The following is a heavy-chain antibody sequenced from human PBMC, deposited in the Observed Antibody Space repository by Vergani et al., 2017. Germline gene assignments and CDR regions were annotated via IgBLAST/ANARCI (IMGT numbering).Heavy chain of an antibody. J-gene: IGHJ4*02. Sequence: QVQLQESGPGLVKPSQTLFLTCTVSGGSINSHNYYWSWIRQPAGKGLVWIERIHTSGSTNYNLSLKSRVTMSEDTSKNQFSLKLTSVTAADTAVYFWAKGSCLGGSCYKPLYDYWGQGSLVTVSS. D-gene: IGHD2-15*01. CDR2: IHTSGST. V-gene: IGHV4-61*02. CDR1: GGSINSHNYY. CDR3: AKGSCLGGSCYKPLYDY.